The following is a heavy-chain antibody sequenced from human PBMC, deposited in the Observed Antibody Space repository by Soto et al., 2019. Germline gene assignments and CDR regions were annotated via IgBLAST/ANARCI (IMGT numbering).Heavy chain of an antibody. Sequence: QVQLVESGGGVVQPGRSLRLSCAASGFSFSYHGMHWVRQAPGKGLEWVAMISFNGSIRHYGDSVKGRFTVSRDNSQNTVFLQMNSLRAEDTAVYYRAKERPKDYRDYGGFDYWGQGILVTVSS. CDR1: GFSFSYHG. V-gene: IGHV3-30*18. CDR3: AKERPKDYRDYGGFDY. CDR2: ISFNGSIR. D-gene: IGHD4-17*01. J-gene: IGHJ4*02.